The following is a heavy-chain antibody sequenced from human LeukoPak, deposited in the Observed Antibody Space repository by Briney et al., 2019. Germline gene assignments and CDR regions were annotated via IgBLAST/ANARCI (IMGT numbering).Heavy chain of an antibody. J-gene: IGHJ5*02. CDR2: ISSSGSTI. CDR3: ARDSKLRSGGLFDP. CDR1: GFTFSSYE. V-gene: IGHV3-48*03. D-gene: IGHD2-15*01. Sequence: GGSLRLSCAASGFTFSSYEMNWVRQAPGKGLEWVSYISSSGSTIYYADSVKGRFTISRDNAKNSLYLQMNSLRAEDTAVYSCARDSKLRSGGLFDPWGQGTLVTVSS.